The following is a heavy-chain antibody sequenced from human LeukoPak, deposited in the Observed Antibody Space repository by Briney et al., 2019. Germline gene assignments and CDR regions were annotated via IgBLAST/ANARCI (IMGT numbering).Heavy chain of an antibody. CDR3: ARASRRSGSYLDYFDY. D-gene: IGHD1-26*01. CDR2: IYTSGST. V-gene: IGHV4-4*07. CDR1: GGSISSYY. J-gene: IGHJ4*02. Sequence: SETLSLTCTVSGGSISSYYWSWIRQPAGKGLEWIGRIYTSGSTNYNPSLKSRVTMSVDTSKDQFSLKLSSVTAADTAVYYCARASRRSGSYLDYFDYWGQGTLVTVSS.